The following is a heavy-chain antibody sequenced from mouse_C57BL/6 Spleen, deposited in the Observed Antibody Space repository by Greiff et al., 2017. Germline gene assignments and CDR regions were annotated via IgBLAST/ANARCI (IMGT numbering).Heavy chain of an antibody. CDR2: IDPSDSYT. D-gene: IGHD2-1*01. CDR1: GYTFTSYW. V-gene: IGHV1-50*01. J-gene: IGHJ3*01. CDR3: AIYYGNY. Sequence: VQLQQPGAELVKPGASVKLSCKASGYTFTSYWMQWVKQRPGQGLEWIGEIDPSDSYTNYNQKFKGKATLTVDTSSSTAYMQLSSLTSEDSAVYYCAIYYGNYWGQGTLVTVSA.